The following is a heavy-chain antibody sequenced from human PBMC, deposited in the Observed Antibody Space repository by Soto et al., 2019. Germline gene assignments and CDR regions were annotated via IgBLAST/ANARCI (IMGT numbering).Heavy chain of an antibody. CDR2: ISGSGGST. J-gene: IGHJ4*02. CDR3: AKDGYCSSTSCYAFDY. Sequence: EVQLLESGGGLVQPGGSLRLSCAASGFTFSSYAMSWVRQAPGKGLEWVSAISGSGGSTYYADSVKGRFTISRDNSKNTLYMQMNSLGAEDTAVYYCAKDGYCSSTSCYAFDYWGQGTLVTVSS. CDR1: GFTFSSYA. D-gene: IGHD2-2*03. V-gene: IGHV3-23*01.